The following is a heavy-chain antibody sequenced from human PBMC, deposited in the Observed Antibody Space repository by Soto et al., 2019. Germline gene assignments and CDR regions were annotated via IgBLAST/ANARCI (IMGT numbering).Heavy chain of an antibody. CDR3: ATQRYSSSWGLFDY. CDR1: GYTFTGYY. Sequence: GASVKVSCKASGYTFTGYYMHWVRQAPGQGLEWMGWINPNSGGTNYAQKFQGWVTMTRDTSISTAYMELSRLRSDDTAVYYCATQRYSSSWGLFDYWGQGPLVTVS. D-gene: IGHD6-13*01. V-gene: IGHV1-2*04. J-gene: IGHJ4*02. CDR2: INPNSGGT.